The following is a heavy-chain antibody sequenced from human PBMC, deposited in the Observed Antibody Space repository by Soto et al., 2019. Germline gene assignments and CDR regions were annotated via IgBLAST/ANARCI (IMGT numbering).Heavy chain of an antibody. J-gene: IGHJ5*02. V-gene: IGHV3-7*01. CDR1: GLTFTNYW. CDR2: IKQDGSEK. D-gene: IGHD1-26*01. Sequence: GGSLRLSCVASGLTFTNYWMTWVRQAPGKGLEWVANIKQDGSEKYYVDSVKGRFTISRDDAENSLYLQMNNLRAEDTAVYYCTRNRAKFYTWGQGTPVTVSS. CDR3: TRNRAKFYT.